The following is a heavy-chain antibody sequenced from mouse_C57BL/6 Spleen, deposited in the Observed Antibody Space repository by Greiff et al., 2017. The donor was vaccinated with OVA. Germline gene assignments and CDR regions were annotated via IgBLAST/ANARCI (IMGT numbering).Heavy chain of an antibody. CDR1: GFTFSSYA. D-gene: IGHD3-3*01. J-gene: IGHJ1*03. Sequence: DVKLQESGGGLVKPGGSLKLSCAASGFTFSSYAMSWVRQTPEKRLEWVATISDGGSYTYYPDNVKGRFTISRDNAKNNLYLQMSHLKSEDTAMYYCARDEGRGEYFDVWGTGTTVTVSS. V-gene: IGHV5-4*01. CDR2: ISDGGSYT. CDR3: ARDEGRGEYFDV.